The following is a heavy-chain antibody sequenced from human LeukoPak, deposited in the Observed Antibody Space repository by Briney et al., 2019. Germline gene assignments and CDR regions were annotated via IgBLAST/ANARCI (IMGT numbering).Heavy chain of an antibody. V-gene: IGHV4-34*01. CDR2: VHHDGTT. CDR1: GGSFSGYY. J-gene: IGHJ4*02. CDR3: ARGSTRADDY. Sequence: SETLSLTCAVYGGSFSGYYWSWLRQPPGKRLEWIGYVHHDGTTNQNPSLKSRVAISIDTSRNQMSLKLYSMTAADTAMYYCARGSTRADDYWGQGILVTVS. D-gene: IGHD2/OR15-2a*01.